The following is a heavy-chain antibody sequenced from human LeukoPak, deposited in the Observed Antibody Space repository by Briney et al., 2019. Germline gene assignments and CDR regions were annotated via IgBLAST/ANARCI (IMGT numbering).Heavy chain of an antibody. V-gene: IGHV3-23*01. CDR2: ISGSGGST. Sequence: GGSLRLSCAASGVTFSSYAMSWVRQAPGKGLEWVSAISGSGGSTYYADSVKGRFTISRDNSKNTLYLQMNSLRAEDTAVYYCAKDARARGYSYGYDYWGQGTLVTVSS. D-gene: IGHD5-18*01. CDR3: AKDARARGYSYGYDY. CDR1: GVTFSSYA. J-gene: IGHJ4*02.